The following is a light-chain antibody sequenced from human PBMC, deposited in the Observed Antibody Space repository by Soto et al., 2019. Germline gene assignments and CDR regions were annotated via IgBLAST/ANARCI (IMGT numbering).Light chain of an antibody. V-gene: IGKV3-20*01. Sequence: EIVLTQSPCTLSLSPGERATLSCRASQSVSSSYLAWYQQKPGQAPRLLIYGASSMATGIPDRFSGSGSVTDFTLTISRLEPEDFAVYYCQQYGSSPPRTFGQGTKVEIK. CDR3: QQYGSSPPRT. CDR2: GAS. J-gene: IGKJ1*01. CDR1: QSVSSSY.